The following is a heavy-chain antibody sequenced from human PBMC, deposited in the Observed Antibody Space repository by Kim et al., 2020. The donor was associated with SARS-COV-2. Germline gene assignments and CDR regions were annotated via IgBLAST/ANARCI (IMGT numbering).Heavy chain of an antibody. CDR3: ARRLSNTSGWGSHYCDL. V-gene: IGHV4-34*01. J-gene: IGHJ1*01. CDR1: GGSFSGYY. D-gene: IGHD3-10*01. CDR2: INHSGRT. Sequence: SETLSLTCTVYGGSFSGYYWSWIRQPPGKGLEWIGEINHSGRTNYNPSLKSRVTISVDTSKNQFFLKLTSVTAADAALYFCARRLSNTSGWGSHYCDLWGQGILVTVSS.